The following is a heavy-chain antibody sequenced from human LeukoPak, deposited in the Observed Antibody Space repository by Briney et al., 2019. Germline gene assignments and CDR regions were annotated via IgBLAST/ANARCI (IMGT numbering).Heavy chain of an antibody. CDR3: ARDFRGAGPFDY. CDR1: GDSVSSGSHH. Sequence: SETLSLTCTVSGDSVSSGSHHWSWIRQAPGKGLEWIGHNGNTEYNPSLKSRVTISIDTSKNQFSLKLSTVTAADTAVYYCARDFRGAGPFDYWGQGTLVTVSS. CDR2: NGNT. J-gene: IGHJ4*02. D-gene: IGHD3-10*01. V-gene: IGHV4-61*01.